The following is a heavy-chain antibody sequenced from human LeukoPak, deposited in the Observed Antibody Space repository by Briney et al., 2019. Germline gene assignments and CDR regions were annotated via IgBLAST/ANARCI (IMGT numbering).Heavy chain of an antibody. J-gene: IGHJ4*02. CDR2: IKEDGSEK. CDR1: GFTFSRYW. V-gene: IGHV3-7*01. Sequence: GGSLRLSCAASGFTFSRYWMTWLRQAPGKGLEWVANIKEDGSEKYYVDSVKGRFTISRDNSKNSLYLQMSRLRAEDSGIYYCARDRDVYNTGVDYWGQGTLVTVSS. D-gene: IGHD5-24*01. CDR3: ARDRDVYNTGVDY.